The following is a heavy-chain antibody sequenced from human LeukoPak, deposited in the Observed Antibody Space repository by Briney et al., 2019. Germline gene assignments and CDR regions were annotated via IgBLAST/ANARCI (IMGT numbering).Heavy chain of an antibody. CDR1: GGSISSYY. CDR2: MDYSGST. CDR3: ARRKRGSGGPFDY. D-gene: IGHD6-19*01. V-gene: IGHV4-59*08. J-gene: IGHJ4*02. Sequence: SETLSLTCTVSGGSISSYYWTWVRQSPGTGLEWIGYMDYSGSTAYNPSLKSRVTISIDTSKKQFSLELSSVTAADTAIYFCARRKRGSGGPFDYWGQGTLVTVSS.